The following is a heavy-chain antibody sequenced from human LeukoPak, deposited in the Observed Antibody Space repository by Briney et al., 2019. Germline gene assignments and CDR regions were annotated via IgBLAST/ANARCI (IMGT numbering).Heavy chain of an antibody. D-gene: IGHD6-19*01. CDR2: IWYDGSNK. V-gene: IGHV3-33*01. J-gene: IGHJ4*02. CDR1: GFTFSSYG. CDR3: ARARRAVMYYFDY. Sequence: PGGSLRLPCAAFGFTFSSYGMHWVRQAPGKGLEWVAVIWYDGSNKYYADSVKGRFTISRDNSKNTLYLQMNSLRAEDTAVYYCARARRAVMYYFDYWGQGTLVTVSS.